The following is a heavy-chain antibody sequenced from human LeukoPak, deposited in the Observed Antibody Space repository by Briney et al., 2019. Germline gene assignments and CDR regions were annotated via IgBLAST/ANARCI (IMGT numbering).Heavy chain of an antibody. CDR1: GFTFSDYA. CDR3: AKDPAYYYGSGSYSTFEY. V-gene: IGHV3-23*01. D-gene: IGHD3-10*01. Sequence: GGSLRLSCAASGFTFSDYAMSWVRQAPGKGPEWVSAITGSGGSTYYADPVKGRFTISRDKSKNTLYLQMNSLRAEDTALYYCAKDPAYYYGSGSYSTFEYWGQGTLVTVSS. J-gene: IGHJ4*02. CDR2: ITGSGGST.